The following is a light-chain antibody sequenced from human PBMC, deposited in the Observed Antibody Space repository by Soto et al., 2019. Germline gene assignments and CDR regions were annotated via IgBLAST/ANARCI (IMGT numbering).Light chain of an antibody. CDR1: SSNIGDNY. J-gene: IGLJ2*01. Sequence: QSVLTQPPAVSGAPGQTVTISCSGSSSNIGDNYVSWYQQLPVTAPQPIISDNHKPPSGIPDLLSGSKSGTSATLGITGLQDGDEGDYYCATWDSGLRALLFGGGTKLTVL. CDR2: DNH. CDR3: ATWDSGLRALL. V-gene: IGLV1-51*01.